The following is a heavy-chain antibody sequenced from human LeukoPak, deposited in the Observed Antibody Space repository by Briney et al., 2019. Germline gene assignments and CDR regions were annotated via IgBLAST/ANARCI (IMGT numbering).Heavy chain of an antibody. J-gene: IGHJ4*02. CDR2: IRYDGSNK. D-gene: IGHD3-22*01. CDR3: AKKGGSSGYYNILDY. CDR1: GFTFSSYW. Sequence: GGSLRLSCAASGFTFSSYWMTWVRQAPGKGLEWVAFIRYDGSNKYYADSVKGRFTISRDNSKNTLYLQMNSLRAEDTAVYYCAKKGGSSGYYNILDYWGQGTLVTVSS. V-gene: IGHV3-30*02.